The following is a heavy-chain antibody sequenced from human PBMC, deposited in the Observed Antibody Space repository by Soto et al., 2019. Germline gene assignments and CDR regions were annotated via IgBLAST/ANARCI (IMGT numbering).Heavy chain of an antibody. Sequence: QLQLQESGPGLVKPSETLSLTCTVSGGSISSSSYYWGWIRQPPGKGLEWIGSIYYSGSTYYNPSLKSRVTISVDTSKNQFSLKLSSVTAADTAVYYCARHTEPGDYFDYWGQGTLVTVSS. CDR3: ARHTEPGDYFDY. CDR2: IYYSGST. J-gene: IGHJ4*02. V-gene: IGHV4-39*01. D-gene: IGHD3-10*01. CDR1: GGSISSSSYY.